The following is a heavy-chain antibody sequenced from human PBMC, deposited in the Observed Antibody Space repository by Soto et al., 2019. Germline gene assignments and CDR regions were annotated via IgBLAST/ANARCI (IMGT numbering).Heavy chain of an antibody. CDR3: ARGQRSVSGYYGMDV. V-gene: IGHV4-34*01. CDR1: GGSSSGYY. J-gene: IGHJ6*02. CDR2: SNHSGST. D-gene: IGHD3-10*01. Sequence: PSETLSLTCAVYGGSSSGYYWSWIRQPPGKGLEWIGESNHSGSTNYNPSLKSRVTISVDTSKNQFSLKLSSVTAADTAVYYCARGQRSVSGYYGMDVWGQGTTVT.